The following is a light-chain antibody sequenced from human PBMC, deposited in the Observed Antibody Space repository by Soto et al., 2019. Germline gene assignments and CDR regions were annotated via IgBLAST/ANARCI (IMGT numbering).Light chain of an antibody. Sequence: DIQMPQSPSTLSASVGDRVTITCRARQSISRWLALYQQKPGKAHKLLIYDASSLKSGGASRFRGSRSGTEFTLAINSLQPYDCETYDCQQYDNYCGTLVQGTKVEIK. V-gene: IGKV1-5*01. CDR2: DAS. J-gene: IGKJ1*01. CDR1: QSISRW. CDR3: QQYDNYCGT.